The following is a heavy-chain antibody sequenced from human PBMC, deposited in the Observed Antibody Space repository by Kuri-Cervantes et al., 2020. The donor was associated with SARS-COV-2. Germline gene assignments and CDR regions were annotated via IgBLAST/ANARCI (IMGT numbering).Heavy chain of an antibody. D-gene: IGHD6-19*01. CDR3: ASEYGSSSGWYGAYYFDF. J-gene: IGHJ4*02. Sequence: GESLKILCAAFGFTFSRYAMHWVRQAPGQGLEWVAVISYDGGNKYYADSVKGRFTISRDNSKNTLYLQMTSLRAEDTAVYYCASEYGSSSGWYGAYYFDFWGQGTLVTVSS. CDR2: ISYDGGNK. V-gene: IGHV3-30-3*01. CDR1: GFTFSRYA.